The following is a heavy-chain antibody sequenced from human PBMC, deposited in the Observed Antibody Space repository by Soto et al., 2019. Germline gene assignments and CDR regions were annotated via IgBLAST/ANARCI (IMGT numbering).Heavy chain of an antibody. D-gene: IGHD3-10*01. CDR2: INHSGST. CDR1: GGSFSGYY. Sequence: SETLSLTCAVYGGSFSGYYWSWIRQPPGKGLEWIGEINHSGSTNYNPSLKSRVTISVDTSKNQFSLKLSSVTAADTAVYYCARGSPNRARLLWFGESHNWLDLWCQPILVSVS. J-gene: IGHJ5*02. V-gene: IGHV4-34*01. CDR3: ARGSPNRARLLWFGESHNWLDL.